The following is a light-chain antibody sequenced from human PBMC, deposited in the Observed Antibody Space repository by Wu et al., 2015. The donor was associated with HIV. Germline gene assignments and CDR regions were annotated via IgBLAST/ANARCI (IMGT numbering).Light chain of an antibody. CDR1: QSVSSSY. J-gene: IGKJ1*01. V-gene: IGKV3-20*01. CDR3: QQYGASPMT. Sequence: EIVLTQSPGTLSLSPGERATLSCRASQSVSSSYLAWYQQKPGQAPRLLIHGASSRAIGIPDRFSGSGSATDFVLTISRLESEDFAVYYCQQYGASPMTFGRRDQ. CDR2: GAS.